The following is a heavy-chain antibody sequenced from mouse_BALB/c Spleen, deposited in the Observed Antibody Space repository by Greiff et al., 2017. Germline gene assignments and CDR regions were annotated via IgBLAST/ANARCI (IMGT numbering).Heavy chain of an antibody. V-gene: IGHV2-9*02. CDR2: IWAGGST. Sequence: VQLVESGPGLVAPSQSLSITCTVSGFSLTSYGVHWVRQPPGKGLEWLGVIWAGGSTNYNSALMSRLSISKDNSKSQVFLKMNSLQTDDTAMYYCARGVYGSSLAYWGQGTLVTVSA. CDR3: ARGVYGSSLAY. CDR1: GFSLTSYG. D-gene: IGHD1-1*01. J-gene: IGHJ3*01.